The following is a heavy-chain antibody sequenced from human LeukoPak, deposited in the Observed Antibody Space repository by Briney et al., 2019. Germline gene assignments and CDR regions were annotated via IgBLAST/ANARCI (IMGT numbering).Heavy chain of an antibody. J-gene: IGHJ4*02. D-gene: IGHD6-13*01. CDR1: GFTFSSYG. V-gene: IGHV3-30*02. Sequence: GGSLRLSCAASGFTFSSYGMHWVRQAPGKGLEWVAFIRYDGSNKYYADSVKGRFTISRDNSKNTLYLQMNSLRAEDTAVYYCAKDQGIAAAGTIDYWGQGTLVTVSS. CDR3: AKDQGIAAAGTIDY. CDR2: IRYDGSNK.